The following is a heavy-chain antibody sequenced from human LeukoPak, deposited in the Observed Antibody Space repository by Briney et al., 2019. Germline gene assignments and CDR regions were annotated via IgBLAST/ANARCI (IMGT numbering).Heavy chain of an antibody. D-gene: IGHD6-19*01. V-gene: IGHV5-51*01. Sequence: GESLKISCKGSGYSFISYWVAWVRQMPGKGLEWMGIIYPGDSDTRYSPSFQGQVTISADKSINTAYLQWSSLKASDTAKYYCARTAGWYYYYMDVWGTGTTVTVSS. J-gene: IGHJ6*03. CDR3: ARTAGWYYYYMDV. CDR1: GYSFISYW. CDR2: IYPGDSDT.